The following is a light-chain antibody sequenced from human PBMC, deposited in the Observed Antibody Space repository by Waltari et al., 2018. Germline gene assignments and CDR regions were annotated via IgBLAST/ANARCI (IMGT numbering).Light chain of an antibody. CDR3: CAFAGYGVYV. Sequence: SALTQPAFVSGSPGQSIIISCTESSRDVADYPLLSWYHHHPGGAPKLLIYEVSKRPSGVSSRFSGSKSGKTASLTISGLQAEDEGDYYCCAFAGYGVYVFGSGTHVAVL. CDR1: SRDVADYPL. J-gene: IGLJ1*01. V-gene: IGLV2-23*02. CDR2: EVS.